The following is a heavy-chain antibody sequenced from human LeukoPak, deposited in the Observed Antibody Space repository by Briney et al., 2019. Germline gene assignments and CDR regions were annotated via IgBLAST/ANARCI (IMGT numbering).Heavy chain of an antibody. D-gene: IGHD2-2*01. CDR3: AKGGTTKYQLLLANWFDP. Sequence: GGSLRLSCAASGFTFSSYAMSWVRQAPGKGLEWVSAISGSGGSTYYADSVKGRFTISRDNSKNTLYLQMNSLRAEDTAVYYCAKGGTTKYQLLLANWFDPWGQGTLVTVSS. CDR2: ISGSGGST. V-gene: IGHV3-23*01. J-gene: IGHJ5*02. CDR1: GFTFSSYA.